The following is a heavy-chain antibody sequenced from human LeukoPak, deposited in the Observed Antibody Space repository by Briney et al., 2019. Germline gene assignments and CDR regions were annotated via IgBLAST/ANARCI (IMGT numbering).Heavy chain of an antibody. D-gene: IGHD3-22*01. CDR1: GGTFSTSG. J-gene: IGHJ4*02. Sequence: SVKVSCKASGGTFSTSGISWVRQAPGQGLERMGGAVPIFGTTHYAQKFQGRVTITTDESTSTAYMELSSLRSEDTAAYYCARGSTHYYDRNDYWGQGTLVTVSS. V-gene: IGHV1-69*05. CDR3: ARGSTHYYDRNDY. CDR2: AVPIFGTT.